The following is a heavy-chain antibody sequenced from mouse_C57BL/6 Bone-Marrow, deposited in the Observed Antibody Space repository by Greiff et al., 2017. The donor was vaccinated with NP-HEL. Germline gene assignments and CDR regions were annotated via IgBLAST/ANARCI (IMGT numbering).Heavy chain of an antibody. Sequence: VHVKQSVAELVRPGASVKLSCTASGFDIKNTYMHWVKQRPEQGLEWIGRIDPANGNTKYAPKFQGKATITADTSSNTAYLQLSSLTSEDTAIYYCARYQAYYSNSYYFDYWGQGTTLTVSS. V-gene: IGHV14-3*01. CDR1: GFDIKNTY. J-gene: IGHJ2*01. CDR3: ARYQAYYSNSYYFDY. D-gene: IGHD2-5*01. CDR2: IDPANGNT.